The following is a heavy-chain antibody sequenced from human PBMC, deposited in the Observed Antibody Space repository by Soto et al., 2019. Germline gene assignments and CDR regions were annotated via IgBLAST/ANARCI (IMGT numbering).Heavy chain of an antibody. J-gene: IGHJ4*02. D-gene: IGHD7-27*01. CDR1: GDSVSSNRVG. CDR3: ARNRNWGVDY. CDR2: TYYRSKWYN. Sequence: QVQLQQSGPGLVKPSQTLSLTCVISGDSVSSNRVGWHWIRQPPSRGLEWLGRTYYRSKWYNDYALCVKSRININSDTSKNQFSLQRNSVTPEDTAVYYCARNRNWGVDYWGQGTLVTVSS. V-gene: IGHV6-1*01.